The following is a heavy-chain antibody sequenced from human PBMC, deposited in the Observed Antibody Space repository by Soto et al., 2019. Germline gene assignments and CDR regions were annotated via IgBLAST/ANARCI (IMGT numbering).Heavy chain of an antibody. Sequence: GGSLRLSCAASGFTFSSYAMSWVRQAPGKGLEWVSAISGSGGSTYYADSVKGRFTISRDNSKNTLYLQMNSLRAEDTAVYYCAKSASIGYYYDSSGYYYWGQGTLVTVSS. CDR1: GFTFSSYA. V-gene: IGHV3-23*01. D-gene: IGHD3-22*01. CDR3: AKSASIGYYYDSSGYYY. CDR2: ISGSGGST. J-gene: IGHJ4*02.